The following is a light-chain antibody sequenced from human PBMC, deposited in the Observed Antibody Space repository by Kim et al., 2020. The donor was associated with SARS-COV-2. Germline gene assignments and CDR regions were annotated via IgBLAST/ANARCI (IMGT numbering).Light chain of an antibody. J-gene: IGLJ2*01. CDR2: EDD. V-gene: IGLV6-57*03. Sequence: GKTVTISCTRRSGSIDDNYVQWYQQRPGGVPIIVIYEDDQRPSGVSDRFSGSIDNSSNSASLTISGLKTEDEADYYCQSYNRSNVVFGGGTQLTVL. CDR3: QSYNRSNVV. CDR1: SGSIDDNY.